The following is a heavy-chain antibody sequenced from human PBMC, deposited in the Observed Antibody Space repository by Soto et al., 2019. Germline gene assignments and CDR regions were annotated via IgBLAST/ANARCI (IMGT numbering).Heavy chain of an antibody. D-gene: IGHD7-27*01. CDR2: INHSGSTT. Sequence: QVQLLQWGAGLLKPSETLSLTCAVYGGSFSGHYWSWIRQSPGKGLEWIGEINHSGSTTSYNPSLKSRVTISVDTSENQFSLKLSSVTAADTAVYYCARPNGGQNWFDPWGQGTLVTVSS. J-gene: IGHJ5*02. CDR3: ARPNGGQNWFDP. CDR1: GGSFSGHY. V-gene: IGHV4-34*01.